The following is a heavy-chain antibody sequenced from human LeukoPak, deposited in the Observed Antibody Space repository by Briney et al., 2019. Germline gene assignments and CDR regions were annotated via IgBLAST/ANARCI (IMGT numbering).Heavy chain of an antibody. CDR3: ARDTLGEGEDANYAVYYFDY. D-gene: IGHD4/OR15-4a*01. J-gene: IGHJ4*02. V-gene: IGHV3-48*04. CDR1: GFSFSTYS. Sequence: GGSLRLSCAVSGFSFSTYSMNWVRQAPGRGLEWVSYISTSSSTIYYADSVKGRFTISRDNGKNSLDLQMNSLRADDTAVYYCARDTLGEGEDANYAVYYFDYWGQGTVVTVSS. CDR2: ISTSSSTI.